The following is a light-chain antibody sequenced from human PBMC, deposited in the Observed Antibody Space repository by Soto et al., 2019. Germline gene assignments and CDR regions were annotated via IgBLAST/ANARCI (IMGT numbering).Light chain of an antibody. Sequence: EVVLSEAAATLPWSPGLRATLSRRASQNVSSYLAWYQQQPGQAPRLLIYYASNRATGITARFSGSGSWTDFTLTISSLEPEDFAVYYCQRRGNWHLTFGHGTRLEI. CDR2: YAS. CDR3: QRRGNWHLT. J-gene: IGKJ5*01. V-gene: IGKV3-11*01. CDR1: QNVSSY.